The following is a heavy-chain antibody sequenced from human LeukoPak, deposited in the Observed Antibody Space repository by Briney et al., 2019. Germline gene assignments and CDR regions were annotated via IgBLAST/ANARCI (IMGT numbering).Heavy chain of an antibody. D-gene: IGHD3-9*01. CDR1: GYTFTGYY. CDR2: INPNSGGT. Sequence: GASVKVSCKASGYTFTGYYMHWVRQAPGQGLEWMGWINPNSGGTNYAQKFQGRVTVTRDTSISTAYMELSRLRSDDTAVYYCARSGHTIFYLYYYYYMDVWGKGTTVTVSS. CDR3: ARSGHTIFYLYYYYYMDV. J-gene: IGHJ6*03. V-gene: IGHV1-2*02.